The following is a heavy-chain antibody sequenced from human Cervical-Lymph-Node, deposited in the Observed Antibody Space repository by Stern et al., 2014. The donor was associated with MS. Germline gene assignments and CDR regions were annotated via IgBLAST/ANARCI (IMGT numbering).Heavy chain of an antibody. J-gene: IGHJ4*02. V-gene: IGHV5-51*01. CDR3: ARHRGSHGADIDY. Sequence: VQLVESGAEVKKPGESLNISCQASGYSFTSYWIGWVRQMPGKGLEWMGIIYPGDSGPRYSPSFQGQVSISNDKSIATAYLQWNSLKASDTAFYYCARHRGSHGADIDYWGQGTLVTVSS. D-gene: IGHD4/OR15-4a*01. CDR1: GYSFTSYW. CDR2: IYPGDSGP.